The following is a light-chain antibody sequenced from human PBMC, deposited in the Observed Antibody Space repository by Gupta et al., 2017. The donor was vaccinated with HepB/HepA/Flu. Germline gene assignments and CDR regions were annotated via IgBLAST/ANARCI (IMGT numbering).Light chain of an antibody. Sequence: SVLTQPPSVSAAPGQKVTISCSGSSSNLGSNFVSCYQQLPGNAPNLLSFENNKRACGSPDRCAGSTSCTSATLGHHTLTTSEDADEDDYNWQTHVNAIEVFGGGTTLTVL. CDR2: ENN. V-gene: IGLV1-51*02. J-gene: IGLJ2*01. CDR3: YNWQTHVNAIEV. CDR1: SSNLGSNF.